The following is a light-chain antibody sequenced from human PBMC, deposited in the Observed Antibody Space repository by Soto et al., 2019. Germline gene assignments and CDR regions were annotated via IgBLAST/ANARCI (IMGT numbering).Light chain of an antibody. V-gene: IGKV3-20*01. CDR2: GAS. CDR3: QQYGTLPIT. Sequence: EIVLTQSPGTLSLSPGERAALSCRASETVSSSFLAWYQQKPGQAPRLFIYGASSRATVIPGMFSGRGSRTDFTLTSGRLEAEDFAVYCCQQYGTLPITFGQGTRLEI. J-gene: IGKJ5*01. CDR1: ETVSSSF.